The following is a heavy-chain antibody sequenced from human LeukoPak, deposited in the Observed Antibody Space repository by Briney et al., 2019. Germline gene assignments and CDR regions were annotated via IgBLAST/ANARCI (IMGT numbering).Heavy chain of an antibody. CDR1: GGAINSESYY. Sequence: KTSETLSLTCTVSGGAINSESYYWSWIRQPAGKGLEWIGRICVSGSTNYNPSLKSRVTISVDTSKNQFSLKLSSVTAADTAVYYCASTYYYDSSAYNYYHYMDVWGKGTTVTVSS. J-gene: IGHJ6*03. D-gene: IGHD3-22*01. CDR2: ICVSGST. V-gene: IGHV4-61*02. CDR3: ASTYYYDSSAYNYYHYMDV.